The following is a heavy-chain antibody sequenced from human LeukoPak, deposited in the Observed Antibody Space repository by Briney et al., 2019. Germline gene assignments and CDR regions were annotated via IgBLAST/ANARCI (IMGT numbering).Heavy chain of an antibody. Sequence: SETLSLTCTVSGGPISSYYWSWIRQPPGKGLEWIGYIYYSGSTNYNPSLKSRVTISVDTSKNQFSLKLSSVTAADTAVYYCARDGAYDSSGYYRFSYAFDIWGQGTMVTVSS. J-gene: IGHJ3*02. D-gene: IGHD3-22*01. CDR1: GGPISSYY. CDR3: ARDGAYDSSGYYRFSYAFDI. CDR2: IYYSGST. V-gene: IGHV4-59*01.